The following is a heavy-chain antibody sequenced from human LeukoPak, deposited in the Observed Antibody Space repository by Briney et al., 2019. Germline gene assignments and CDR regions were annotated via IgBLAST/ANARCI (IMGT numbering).Heavy chain of an antibody. CDR3: ARVGYYESSGYYEY. Sequence: ASVKVSCKASGYTLTDYYMHWVRQAPGQGLEWMGRINPNSGGANYAQKFQGRVTMTRDTSISTVYMELSRLRSDDTAVYYCARVGYYESSGYYEYWGQGTLVTVSS. CDR1: GYTLTDYY. CDR2: INPNSGGA. D-gene: IGHD3-22*01. J-gene: IGHJ4*02. V-gene: IGHV1-2*06.